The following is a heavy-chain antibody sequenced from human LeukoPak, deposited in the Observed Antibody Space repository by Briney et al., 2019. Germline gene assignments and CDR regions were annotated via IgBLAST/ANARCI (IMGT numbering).Heavy chain of an antibody. CDR1: GFTFTTYA. Sequence: GGSLRLSCAASGFTFTTYAMSWVRQAPGKGLEWVSAVSGSGDITYYAYSVKGRFTISRDNSRNTLYLQMNTLRAEDTAVYYCVTSRYCSSASCSLPHKGTYFYMDVWGKGTTVTVSS. D-gene: IGHD2-2*01. CDR2: VSGSGDIT. CDR3: VTSRYCSSASCSLPHKGTYFYMDV. V-gene: IGHV3-23*01. J-gene: IGHJ6*03.